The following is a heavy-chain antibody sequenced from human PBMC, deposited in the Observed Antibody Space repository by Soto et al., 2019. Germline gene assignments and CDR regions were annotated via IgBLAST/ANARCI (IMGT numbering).Heavy chain of an antibody. D-gene: IGHD1-7*01. J-gene: IGHJ4*02. V-gene: IGHV3-23*01. Sequence: GGSLRLSCAASGFIFSNYGMTWVRKGQGNRLEWVSSISCIYSSTYSSDSVTLRFTISIYHSKNTLYLQMNILSAEDTAVYYCSKVHSIFLELPIHFDYWGQGTLVTVSS. CDR2: ISCIYSST. CDR1: GFIFSNYG. CDR3: SKVHSIFLELPIHFDY.